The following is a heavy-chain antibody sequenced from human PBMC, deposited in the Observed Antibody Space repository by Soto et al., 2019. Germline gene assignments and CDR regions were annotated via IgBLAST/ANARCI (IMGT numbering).Heavy chain of an antibody. J-gene: IGHJ2*01. CDR3: ARGGSLYWYFDL. V-gene: IGHV1-3*01. D-gene: IGHD1-26*01. Sequence: ASVKVCCKASGYTFTNYAMHWVRQAPGQRLEWMGWINAGNGNTKYSQKFQGRVTITRDTSASTAYMELSSLRSEDTAVYYCARGGSLYWYFDLSGRGTLVTVSS. CDR1: GYTFTNYA. CDR2: INAGNGNT.